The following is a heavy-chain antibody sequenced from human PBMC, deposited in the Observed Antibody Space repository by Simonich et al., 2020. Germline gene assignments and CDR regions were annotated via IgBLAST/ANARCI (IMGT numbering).Heavy chain of an antibody. J-gene: IGHJ3*02. CDR3: ARHAGFAFDI. V-gene: IGHV4-39*01. CDR1: GVSISSSSYY. Sequence: QLQLQESGPGLLKPSETLSLTCTVSGVSISSSSYYWGWFRQPPGKGLGWIGSIYNSGNTNYNPSVKRRVTISVDTTTNKFALTLSEVTAADKAVYYCARHAGFAFDIWGQGTMVTVSS. CDR2: IYNSGNT. D-gene: IGHD6-13*01.